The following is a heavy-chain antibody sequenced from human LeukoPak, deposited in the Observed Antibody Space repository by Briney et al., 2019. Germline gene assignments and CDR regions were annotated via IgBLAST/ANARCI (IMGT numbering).Heavy chain of an antibody. V-gene: IGHV1-69*05. CDR3: ARAKSLYYDSSGYYLDY. Sequence: SVKVSCKASGGTFSSYAISWVRQAPGQGLEWMGGIIPIFGTANYAQKFQGRVTITTDESTSPAYMELSSLRSEDTAVYYCARAKSLYYDSSGYYLDYWGQGTLVTVSS. J-gene: IGHJ4*02. CDR2: IIPIFGTA. CDR1: GGTFSSYA. D-gene: IGHD3-22*01.